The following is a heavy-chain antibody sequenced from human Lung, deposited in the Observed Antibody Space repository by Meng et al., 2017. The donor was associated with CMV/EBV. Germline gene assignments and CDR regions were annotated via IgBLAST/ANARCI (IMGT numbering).Heavy chain of an antibody. D-gene: IGHD7-27*01. CDR2: ITPSSGGT. V-gene: IGHV1-2*06. CDR1: GYTFTGYY. Sequence: QVHRVQSGAEVKKPGASVKVSCKASGYTFTGYYMHWLRQAPGQGLEWVGRITPSSGGTTYAQKFQGRVTMTRDTSISTAYMELSSLRSDDAAIYYCVRANLGSADYWGQGTLVTVSS. CDR3: VRANLGSADY. J-gene: IGHJ4*02.